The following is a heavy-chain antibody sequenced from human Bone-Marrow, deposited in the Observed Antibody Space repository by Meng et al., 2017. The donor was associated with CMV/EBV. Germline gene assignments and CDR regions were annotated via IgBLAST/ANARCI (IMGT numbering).Heavy chain of an antibody. CDR2: IKSKTDGGTT. CDR3: ATRVPLEWLLLFGMDV. J-gene: IGHJ6*02. D-gene: IGHD3-3*01. CDR1: GFTFSNAW. Sequence: GGSLRLSCAASGFTFSNAWMSWVRQAPGKGLEWVGRIKSKTDGGTTDYAAPVKGRFTISRDDSKNRMYLQMNSLKPEDTAVYYCATRVPLEWLLLFGMDVWGQGTTVTVSS. V-gene: IGHV3-15*01.